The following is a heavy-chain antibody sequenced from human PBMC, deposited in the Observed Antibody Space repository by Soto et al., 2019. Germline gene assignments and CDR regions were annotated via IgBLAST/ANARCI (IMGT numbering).Heavy chain of an antibody. D-gene: IGHD3-22*01. J-gene: IGHJ4*02. V-gene: IGHV3-23*01. CDR2: ITGSDGRT. CDR3: AKATYDTTFYASSLDN. CDR1: ELTFKHYA. Sequence: VQLLESGGGLVHPGGSLRLSCAASELTFKHYAMTWVRQAPGKGLEWVSLITGSDGRTYYADSVKGRFTISRDNSKNTLFLQMDSLRPEDTALYYCAKATYDTTFYASSLDNWGQGTLVTVSS.